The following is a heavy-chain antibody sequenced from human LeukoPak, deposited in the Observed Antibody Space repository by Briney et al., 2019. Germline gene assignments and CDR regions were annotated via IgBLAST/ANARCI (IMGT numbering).Heavy chain of an antibody. V-gene: IGHV3-23*01. Sequence: GRSLRLSCAASGFTFSSYAMTWVGQAPGKGLEWVSVSSRSGGDTEYADSVKGRFTISRDNSKNTLYLQKNSLRAEDTAVYYCAKCGSTCYANAFYIWGQGTLVTVSS. CDR2: SSRSGGDT. CDR1: GFTFSSYA. J-gene: IGHJ3*02. CDR3: AKCGSTCYANAFYI. D-gene: IGHD2-15*01.